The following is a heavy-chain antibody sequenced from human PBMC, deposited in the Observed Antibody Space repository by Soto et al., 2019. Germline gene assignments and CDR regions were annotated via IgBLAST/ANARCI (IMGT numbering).Heavy chain of an antibody. V-gene: IGHV3-7*05. CDR3: AVAAGKYIDY. CDR2: IKQDGSEK. D-gene: IGHD6-13*01. CDR1: GFTFSSYW. Sequence: EVQLVESGGGLVQPGGSLRLSCAASGFTFSSYWMSWVRQAPGKGLEWVANIKQDGSEKYYVDSGKGRFTISIDNAKNSLYLQMNRLRAEDTAVYYCAVAAGKYIDYWGKGTLVTVSS. J-gene: IGHJ4*02.